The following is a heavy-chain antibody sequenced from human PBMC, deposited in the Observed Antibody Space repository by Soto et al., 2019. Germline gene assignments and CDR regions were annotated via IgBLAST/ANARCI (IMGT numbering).Heavy chain of an antibody. V-gene: IGHV3-74*01. J-gene: IGHJ4*02. CDR3: AKGGRIFGVIVH. Sequence: GGSLRLSCAASGFTFSSYWMHWVRQAPGKGLVWVSRINSDGSSTSYADSVKGRFTISRDNAKNTLYLQMNSLTSEDTAVYFCAKGGRIFGVIVHWGQGALVTVSS. CDR1: GFTFSSYW. D-gene: IGHD3-3*01. CDR2: INSDGSST.